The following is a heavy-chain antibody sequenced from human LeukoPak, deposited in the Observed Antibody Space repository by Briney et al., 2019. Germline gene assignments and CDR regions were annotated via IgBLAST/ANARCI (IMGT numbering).Heavy chain of an antibody. J-gene: IGHJ4*02. Sequence: PSETLSLTCTVSGGSISSGGYYWSWIRQHPGKGLEWIGYIYYSGSTYYNPSLKSRVTISVDTSKNQFSLKLSSVTAADTAVYYCARAGLESILTGYYLFDYWGQGTLVTVSS. CDR2: IYYSGST. D-gene: IGHD3-9*01. CDR3: ARAGLESILTGYYLFDY. V-gene: IGHV4-31*03. CDR1: GGSISSGGYY.